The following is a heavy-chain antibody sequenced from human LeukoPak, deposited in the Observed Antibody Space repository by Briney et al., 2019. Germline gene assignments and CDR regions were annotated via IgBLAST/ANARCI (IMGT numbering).Heavy chain of an antibody. Sequence: GGSLRLSCAASGFTFSSYAMSWVRQAPGKGLEWVSSISSSSSYIYYADSVKGRFTISRDNAKNSLYLQMNSLRAEDTAVYYCARVDRDCGGDCCPDRFDPWGQGTLVTVSS. CDR1: GFTFSSYA. CDR3: ARVDRDCGGDCCPDRFDP. CDR2: ISSSSSYI. V-gene: IGHV3-21*01. J-gene: IGHJ5*02. D-gene: IGHD2-21*02.